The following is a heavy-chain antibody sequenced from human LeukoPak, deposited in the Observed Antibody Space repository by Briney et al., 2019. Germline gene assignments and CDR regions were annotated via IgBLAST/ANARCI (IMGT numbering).Heavy chain of an antibody. J-gene: IGHJ3*02. CDR3: ARIRDGYNDAYDI. V-gene: IGHV1-8*01. CDR2: INPHSGKT. D-gene: IGHD5-24*01. Sequence: ASVKVSCKTSGYPFRNYDINWVRQATGQGLEWMGWINPHSGKTGYAQKFQGRVTMTTDTSANTAYMDLSSLRSEDTAIYYCARIRDGYNDAYDIWGQGTVVTVPS. CDR1: GYPFRNYD.